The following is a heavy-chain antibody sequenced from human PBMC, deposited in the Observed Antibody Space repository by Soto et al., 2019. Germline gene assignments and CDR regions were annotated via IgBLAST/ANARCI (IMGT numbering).Heavy chain of an antibody. J-gene: IGHJ4*02. V-gene: IGHV3-23*01. CDR1: GFIFSNYA. CDR3: AKDFIGYCSGGSCY. CDR2: ISGSGGST. Sequence: GGSLRLSCAASGFIFSNYAMSWVRQAPGKGLEWVSAISGSGGSTYYADSVKGRFTISRDNPKNTLYLQMNSLRAEDTAVYYCAKDFIGYCSGGSCYWGQGTRVTSPQ. D-gene: IGHD2-15*01.